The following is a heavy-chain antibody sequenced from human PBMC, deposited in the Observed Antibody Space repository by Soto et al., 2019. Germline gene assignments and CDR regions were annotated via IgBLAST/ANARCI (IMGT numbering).Heavy chain of an antibody. CDR2: ISGSGGST. V-gene: IGHV3-23*01. D-gene: IGHD4-4*01. J-gene: IGHJ6*02. CDR1: GFTFSSYA. CDR3: VKPPVITASYYYYDMDV. Sequence: PGGSLRLSCAASGFTFSSYAMSWVRQAPGKGLEWVSAISGSGGSTYYADSVKGRFTISRDNSKNTLYLQMNSLRAEDTAVYYCVKPPVITASYYYYDMDVWGQGTTVTVSS.